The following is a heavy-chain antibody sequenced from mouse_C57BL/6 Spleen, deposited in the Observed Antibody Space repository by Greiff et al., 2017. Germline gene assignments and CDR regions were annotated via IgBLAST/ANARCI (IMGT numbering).Heavy chain of an antibody. CDR1: GFTFSNYW. J-gene: IGHJ4*01. V-gene: IGHV6-3*01. CDR3: TGLLVYYYAMDY. CDR2: IRLKSDNYAT. D-gene: IGHD2-10*01. Sequence: EVKLVESGGGLVQPGGSMKLSCVASGFTFSNYWMNWVRQSPEKGLEWVAQIRLKSDNYATHYADSVKGRFTISRDDSKSSVYLQMDNLRAEDTGIYYCTGLLVYYYAMDYWGQGTSVTVSS.